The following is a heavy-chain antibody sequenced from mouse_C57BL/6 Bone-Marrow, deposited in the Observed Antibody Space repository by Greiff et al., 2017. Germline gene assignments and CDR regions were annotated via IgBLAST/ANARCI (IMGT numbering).Heavy chain of an antibody. J-gene: IGHJ3*01. V-gene: IGHV14-4*01. CDR3: TTPYYSNPFAY. CDR2: IDPENGDT. Sequence: VQLKESGAELVRPGASVKLSCTASGFNIKDDYMHWVKQRPEQGLEWIGWIDPENGDTEYASKFQGKATITADTSSNTAYLQLSSLTSEDTAVYDCTTPYYSNPFAYWGQGTLVTVSA. CDR1: GFNIKDDY. D-gene: IGHD2-5*01.